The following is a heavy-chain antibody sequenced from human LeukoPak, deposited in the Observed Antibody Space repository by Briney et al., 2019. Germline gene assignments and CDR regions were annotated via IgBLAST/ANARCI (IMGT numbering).Heavy chain of an antibody. D-gene: IGHD2-2*01. CDR3: AKDATYSTKGALDI. Sequence: GGSLRLSCAASGFTFDDYAMHWVRQAPGKGLEWVSGISWNSGSIGYADSVKGRFTISRDNAKNSLYLQMNSLRAEDTALYYCAKDATYSTKGALDIWGQGTMVTVSS. CDR2: ISWNSGSI. J-gene: IGHJ3*02. V-gene: IGHV3-9*01. CDR1: GFTFDDYA.